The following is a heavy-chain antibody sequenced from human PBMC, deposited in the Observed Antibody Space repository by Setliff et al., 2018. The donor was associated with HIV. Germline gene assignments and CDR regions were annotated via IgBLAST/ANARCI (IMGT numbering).Heavy chain of an antibody. Sequence: PSETLSLTCTVSGGSISSHYWSWIRQPPGKGLEWIGSIYYSGSTNYDPSLKSRVTISVDTSKNQFSLKLSSVTAADTAVYYCAREGVKWLGAVDYWGQGTLVTVPQ. CDR3: AREGVKWLGAVDY. CDR2: IYYSGST. V-gene: IGHV4-59*11. D-gene: IGHD6-19*01. J-gene: IGHJ4*02. CDR1: GGSISSHY.